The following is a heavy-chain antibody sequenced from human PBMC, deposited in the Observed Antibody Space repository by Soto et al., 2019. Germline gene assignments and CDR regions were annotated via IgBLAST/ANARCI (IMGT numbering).Heavy chain of an antibody. D-gene: IGHD3-3*01. CDR1: GGSISSSNW. V-gene: IGHV4-4*02. J-gene: IGHJ4*02. Sequence: SETLSLTCAVSGGSISSSNWWSWVRQPPGKGLEWIGEIYHSGSTNYNPSLKSRVTISVDKSKNQFSLRLSSVTAADTAVYYCARTIVYYDFWSGYYLPLPGHFDYWGQGTLVTVSS. CDR3: ARTIVYYDFWSGYYLPLPGHFDY. CDR2: IYHSGST.